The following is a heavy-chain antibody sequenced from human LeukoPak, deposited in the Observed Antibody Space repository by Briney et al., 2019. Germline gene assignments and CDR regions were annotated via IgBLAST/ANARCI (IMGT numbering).Heavy chain of an antibody. CDR2: IIPIFGTA. J-gene: IGHJ5*02. CDR3: ARDDYGDSKGRFDP. Sequence: SVKVSCKASGGTFSSYAISWVRQAPGQGLEWMGGIIPIFGTANYAQKFQGRVTITADESTSTAYMELSSLRSDDTAVYYCARDDYGDSKGRFDPWGQGTLVTVSS. V-gene: IGHV1-69*13. CDR1: GGTFSSYA. D-gene: IGHD4-17*01.